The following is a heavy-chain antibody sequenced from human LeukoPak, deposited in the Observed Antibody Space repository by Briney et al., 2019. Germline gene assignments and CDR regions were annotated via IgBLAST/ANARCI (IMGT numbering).Heavy chain of an antibody. CDR1: GLTFNNAW. V-gene: IGHV3-15*01. CDR2: IKSKTDGGTT. D-gene: IGHD1-26*01. CDR3: TTEWELLQYFDY. J-gene: IGHJ4*02. Sequence: PGGSLRLSCAASGLTFNNAWMSWVRQAPGKGLEWVGRIKSKTDGGTTDYAAPVKGRFTISRDDSKNTLYLQMNSLKTEDTAVYYCTTEWELLQYFDYWGQGTLVTVSS.